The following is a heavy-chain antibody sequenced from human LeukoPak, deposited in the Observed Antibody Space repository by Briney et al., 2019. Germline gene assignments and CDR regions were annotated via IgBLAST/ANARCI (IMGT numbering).Heavy chain of an antibody. CDR3: ASSSRSRTYCSGGSCCSRFDY. Sequence: SVKVSCKASGGTFSSYAISWVRQAPGQGLEWMGGIIPIFGTANYAQKFQGRVTITADKSTSTAYMELSSLRSEDTAVYYCASSSRSRTYCSGGSCCSRFDYWGQGTLVTVSS. V-gene: IGHV1-69*06. J-gene: IGHJ4*02. D-gene: IGHD2-15*01. CDR2: IIPIFGTA. CDR1: GGTFSSYA.